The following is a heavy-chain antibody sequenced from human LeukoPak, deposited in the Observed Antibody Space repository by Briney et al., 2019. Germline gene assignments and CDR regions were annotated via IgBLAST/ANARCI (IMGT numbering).Heavy chain of an antibody. V-gene: IGHV3-23*01. J-gene: IGHJ6*03. CDR2: ISGSGGHT. D-gene: IGHD5-24*01. CDR3: AKGGAATMRDGYNYYYYYMEV. Sequence: GGSLRLSCAASGITFSSHAMSSVRQAAGKGLEWVSLISGSGGHTYYGDSVKGRFTISRNNSTNRLYLQMNSLRPEDTAVYYCAKGGAATMRDGYNYYYYYMEVWGRGTTVTVSS. CDR1: GITFSSHA.